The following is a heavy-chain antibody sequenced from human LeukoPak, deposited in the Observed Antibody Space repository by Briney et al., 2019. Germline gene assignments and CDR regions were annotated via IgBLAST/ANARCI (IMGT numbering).Heavy chain of an antibody. J-gene: IGHJ4*02. CDR2: ISSSSSYI. CDR1: GFNFSTSR. D-gene: IGHD3-10*01. CDR3: AGADYYGSGTSVG. V-gene: IGHV3-21*01. Sequence: GGSLRLSCAASGFNFSTSRMNWVRQAPGKGLEWVSSISSSSSYIYYADSVKGRFTISRDNAKNSLYLQMNSLRAEDTAVYYCAGADYYGSGTSVGWGQGTLVTVSS.